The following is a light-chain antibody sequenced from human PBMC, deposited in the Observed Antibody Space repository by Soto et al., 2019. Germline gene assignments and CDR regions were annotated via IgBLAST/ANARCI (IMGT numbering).Light chain of an antibody. Sequence: QSVLTQPPSVSGAPGQRVTISCTGSSSKIGAGYDVHWYQQLPGTAPKLLIYANSNRPSGVPDRFSGSKSGTSASLAITGLQAEDEADYYCQSYDRSLSGLYVFGSGTKVTVL. CDR3: QSYDRSLSGLYV. V-gene: IGLV1-40*01. CDR2: ANS. CDR1: SSKIGAGYD. J-gene: IGLJ1*01.